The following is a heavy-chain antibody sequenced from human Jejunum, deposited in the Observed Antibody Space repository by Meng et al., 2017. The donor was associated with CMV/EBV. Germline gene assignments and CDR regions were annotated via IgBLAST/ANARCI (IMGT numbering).Heavy chain of an antibody. V-gene: IGHV2-5*02. CDR1: GFSLSTSEVG. J-gene: IGHJ5*02. Sequence: QITLKRAAPTLVKPTPTLTLTCTFAGFSLSTSEVGVGWIRQPPGKALEWLAVIYWDDDKRYSPSLKSRLTITKDTSKNQVVLTLTNMDPVDTATYYCALFTRSWFDPWGQGTLVTVSS. CDR2: IYWDDDK. D-gene: IGHD2-2*01. CDR3: ALFTRSWFDP.